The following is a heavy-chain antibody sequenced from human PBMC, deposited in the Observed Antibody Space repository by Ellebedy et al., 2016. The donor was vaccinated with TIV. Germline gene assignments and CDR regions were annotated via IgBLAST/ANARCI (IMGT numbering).Heavy chain of an antibody. J-gene: IGHJ6*02. CDR2: IYSGGST. CDR1: GFTVSSNY. CDR3: AREGDYYYYGMDV. Sequence: GGSLRLXXAASGFTVSSNYMSWVRQAPGKGLEWVSVIYSGGSTYYADSVKGRFTISRDNSKNTLYLQMNSLRAEDTAVYYCAREGDYYYYGMDVWGQGTTVTVSS. V-gene: IGHV3-53*01. D-gene: IGHD3-16*01.